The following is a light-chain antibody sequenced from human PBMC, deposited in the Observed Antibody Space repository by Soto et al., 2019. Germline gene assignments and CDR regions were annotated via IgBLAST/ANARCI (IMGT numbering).Light chain of an antibody. V-gene: IGKV1-27*01. Sequence: DIQMTQSPSSLSASVGDRVTITCRASQGISNYLAWYQQKPGKVPKLLIYAASTLQSGVPSRFSGSGSGTEFTLTISSLQPDDVATYYCQKYNSASRTFGQRTKVEIK. CDR1: QGISNY. J-gene: IGKJ1*01. CDR3: QKYNSASRT. CDR2: AAS.